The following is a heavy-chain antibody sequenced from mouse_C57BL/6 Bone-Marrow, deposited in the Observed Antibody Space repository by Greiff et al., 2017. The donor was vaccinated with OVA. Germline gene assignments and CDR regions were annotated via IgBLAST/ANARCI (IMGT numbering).Heavy chain of an antibody. CDR1: GYTFTDYN. CDR2: INPNNGGI. CDR3: ARGGPIDY. J-gene: IGHJ3*01. D-gene: IGHD1-1*02. Sequence: EVQLQQSGPELVKPGASVKIPCKASGYTFTDYNMHWVKQSHGKSLEWIGYINPNNGGIYYNQKFKGTATLTVDKSSRTPFLQLRSLTSEDTAIYYFARGGPIDYWGQGTLVTVSA. V-gene: IGHV1-18*01.